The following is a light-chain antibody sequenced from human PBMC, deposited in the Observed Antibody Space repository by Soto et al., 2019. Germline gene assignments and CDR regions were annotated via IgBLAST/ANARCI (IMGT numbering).Light chain of an antibody. J-gene: IGKJ4*01. Sequence: DIQMTQSPSSLSASVGERVTITCQASQDITNYLNWYQQKPGKAPELLIYDASNLETGVPSRFSGSGSGTDFTFTISSLQPEDIATYYCQQYGNLLLTFGGGTKVEI. CDR1: QDITNY. V-gene: IGKV1-33*01. CDR3: QQYGNLLLT. CDR2: DAS.